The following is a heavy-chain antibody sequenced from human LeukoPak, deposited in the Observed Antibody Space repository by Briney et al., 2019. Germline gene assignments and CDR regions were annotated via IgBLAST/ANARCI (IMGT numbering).Heavy chain of an antibody. CDR1: GGSISSSSYY. V-gene: IGHV3-23*01. CDR2: ISGTGSST. Sequence: ETLSLTCTVSGGSISSSSYYWGWIRQPPGKGLEWVSTISGTGSSTYYADSAKGRFTISRDNSKDTLFLQLNSLTAADTAMYFCAKASVAIPQYCNSWGQGTLVTVSS. D-gene: IGHD2-2*02. J-gene: IGHJ5*02. CDR3: AKASVAIPQYCNS.